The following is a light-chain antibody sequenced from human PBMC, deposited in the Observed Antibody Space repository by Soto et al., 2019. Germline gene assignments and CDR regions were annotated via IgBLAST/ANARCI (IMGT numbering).Light chain of an antibody. CDR2: EVN. Sequence: QSALTQPPSASGSPGQSVTISCAGTSSDVGGYNFVSWHQQYPGKAPRLVIYEVNKRPSGVPDRFSGSKSGNTASLTVSGLEAEDEAEYYCVSYAGSSSVFGTGTKLTVL. CDR1: SSDVGGYNF. CDR3: VSYAGSSSV. J-gene: IGLJ1*01. V-gene: IGLV2-8*01.